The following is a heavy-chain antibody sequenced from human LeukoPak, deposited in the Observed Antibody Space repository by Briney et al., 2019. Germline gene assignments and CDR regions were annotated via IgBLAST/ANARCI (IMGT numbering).Heavy chain of an antibody. J-gene: IGHJ6*04. CDR3: ASNYGSGSYYKYYYYGMDV. CDR2: INSDGSST. CDR1: GFTFSSYW. V-gene: IGHV3-74*01. D-gene: IGHD3-10*01. Sequence: GGSLRLSCAASGFTFSSYWMHWVRQAPGKGLVWVSRINSDGSSTSYADSVKGRFTIFRDNAKNTLYLQMNSLRAEDTAVYYCASNYGSGSYYKYYYYGMDVWGKGTTVTVSS.